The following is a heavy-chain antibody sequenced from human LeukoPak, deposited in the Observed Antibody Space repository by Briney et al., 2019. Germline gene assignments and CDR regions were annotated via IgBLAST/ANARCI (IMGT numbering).Heavy chain of an antibody. D-gene: IGHD6-19*01. CDR2: IRSKAYGGTT. CDR1: X. Sequence: XMXWXRQXXGXGXEWXXFIRSKAYGGTTEYAGSVKGRFTISRDDSKSIAYLQMNSLKTEDTAVYYCTRSFGQWLQFDYWGQGTLVTVSS. CDR3: TRSFGQWLQFDY. J-gene: IGHJ4*02. V-gene: IGHV3-49*03.